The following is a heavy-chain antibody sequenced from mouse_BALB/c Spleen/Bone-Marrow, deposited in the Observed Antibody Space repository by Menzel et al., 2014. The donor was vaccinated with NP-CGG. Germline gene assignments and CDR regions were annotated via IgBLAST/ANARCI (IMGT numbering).Heavy chain of an antibody. CDR1: GYTFTSYW. J-gene: IGHJ4*01. V-gene: IGHV1-5*01. D-gene: IGHD2-2*01. CDR3: THGYDYYATDY. Sequence: EVQVVESGTVLARPGASVKMSCKASGYTFTSYWMHWVKLRPGQGLEWIGAIYPGNSDTSYNQKFKGKAKLTAVTSTSTAYMELSSLTNEDSAVYYCTHGYDYYATDYWGHGTSVTVSS. CDR2: IYPGNSDT.